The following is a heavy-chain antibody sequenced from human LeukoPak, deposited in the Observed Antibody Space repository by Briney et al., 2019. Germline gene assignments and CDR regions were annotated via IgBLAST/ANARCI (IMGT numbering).Heavy chain of an antibody. CDR3: AELGITMIGGV. D-gene: IGHD3-10*02. Sequence: PGGSLRLSCAASGFTFSIYGMHWVRQAPGKGLEWVAVISYDGSNKYYADSVKGRFTISRDNSKNTLYLQMTSLRAEDTAVYYCAELGITMIGGVWGKGTTVTISS. V-gene: IGHV3-30*18. J-gene: IGHJ6*04. CDR1: GFTFSIYG. CDR2: ISYDGSNK.